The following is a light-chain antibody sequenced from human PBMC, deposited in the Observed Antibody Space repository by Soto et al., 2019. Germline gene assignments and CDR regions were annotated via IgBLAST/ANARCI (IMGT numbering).Light chain of an antibody. V-gene: IGKV3-15*01. Sequence: AQSPVALSLSPGERATLSCRGSQSVSTDLAWYQQKPGQAPRLFIFRASSRATGLPARFSASGSGTDFNLTISSLQSEDFAVYYCQQYNNWPRATFGGGTKVDIK. CDR3: QQYNNWPRAT. J-gene: IGKJ4*01. CDR2: RAS. CDR1: QSVSTD.